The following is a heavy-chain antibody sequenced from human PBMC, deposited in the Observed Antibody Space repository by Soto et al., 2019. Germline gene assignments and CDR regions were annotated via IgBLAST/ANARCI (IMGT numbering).Heavy chain of an antibody. D-gene: IGHD3-22*01. J-gene: IGHJ4*02. V-gene: IGHV3-30-3*01. CDR1: GFTFNSYA. CDR2: ISYDGSNQ. CDR3: ARDQHSSFDY. Sequence: QVQLVESGGGVVQPGRSLRLSCAASGFTFNSYAMHWVRQAPDKGLEWVGFISYDGSNQYYADSVKGRFTISRDNSKNTLFVQMNSLRHEDTAIYFWARDQHSSFDYWGQGTLVTVSS.